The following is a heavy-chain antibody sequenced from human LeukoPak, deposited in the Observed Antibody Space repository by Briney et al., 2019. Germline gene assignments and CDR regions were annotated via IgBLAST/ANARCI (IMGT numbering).Heavy chain of an antibody. Sequence: GGSLRLSCTASGFTFSNYGMHWVRQAPGTGLEWVAFIRYDGSNKYYADSVKGRFTISRDNSKNTLYLQMNSLRPEDTAVYYCATSTVTTSYNYYYYYMHVWGKGTTVTVSS. D-gene: IGHD4-11*01. J-gene: IGHJ6*03. V-gene: IGHV3-30*02. CDR1: GFTFSNYG. CDR3: ATSTVTTSYNYYYYYMHV. CDR2: IRYDGSNK.